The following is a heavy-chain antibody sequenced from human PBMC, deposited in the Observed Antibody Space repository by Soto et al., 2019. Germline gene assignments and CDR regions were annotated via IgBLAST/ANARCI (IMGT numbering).Heavy chain of an antibody. D-gene: IGHD3-22*01. Sequence: EVQLVESGGGLVQPGGSLRLSCAASGFTFSSYWMHWVRQAPGKGLVWVSRINSDGSSKTYADSVKGRFIISRDNAKNTLYLQMNSLKAEDTAVYYCARPRYDDSGTPFDHCGQGTLVTVSS. CDR1: GFTFSSYW. J-gene: IGHJ4*02. CDR2: INSDGSSK. V-gene: IGHV3-74*01. CDR3: ARPRYDDSGTPFDH.